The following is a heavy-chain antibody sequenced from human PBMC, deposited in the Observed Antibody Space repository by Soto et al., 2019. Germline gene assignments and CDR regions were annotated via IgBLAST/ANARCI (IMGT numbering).Heavy chain of an antibody. Sequence: QLHSVQSGAVVKKPGASVTVSCSASGYPVTAYYMHWVRQAPGRGLEWMGGINPATGAAKYTQTSRGRVTMTRDTSTSTVFRELSALTSEDTAGFSCARGGGVGVAVSAAFDMWGQGTLVTVSS. CDR3: ARGGGVGVAVSAAFDM. V-gene: IGHV1-2*02. CDR2: INPATGAA. CDR1: GYPVTAYY. J-gene: IGHJ3*02. D-gene: IGHD3-3*01.